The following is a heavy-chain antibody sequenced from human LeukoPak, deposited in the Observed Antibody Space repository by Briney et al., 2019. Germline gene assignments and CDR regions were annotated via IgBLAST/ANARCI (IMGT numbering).Heavy chain of an antibody. V-gene: IGHV3-53*01. J-gene: IGHJ6*02. CDR3: TRPGKYQLRWQEGGDVDV. D-gene: IGHD2-2*01. CDR2: IYTTEQT. CDR1: GFRFSDHY. Sequence: GGSLRLSCAVSGFRFSDHYIDWVRQTPGKGLEWVSVIYTTEQTYYADSVKGRFTISRNNSKNTVYLQMNGLRVDDTAIYYCTRPGKYQLRWQEGGDVDVWGQGTTVTVSS.